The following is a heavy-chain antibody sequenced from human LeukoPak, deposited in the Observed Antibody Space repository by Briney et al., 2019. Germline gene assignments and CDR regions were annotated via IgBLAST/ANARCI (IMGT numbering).Heavy chain of an antibody. V-gene: IGHV4-39*07. J-gene: IGHJ4*02. CDR1: GGSISSSSYY. CDR3: ARVGDYGTTKTDDY. Sequence: SETLSLTCTVSGGSISSSSYYWGWLRQPPGKGLEWIGSIYYSGSTYYNPSLKSRVTISIDTSKNQFSLKLSSVTAADTAVYYCARVGDYGTTKTDDYWGQGTLVTVSS. CDR2: IYYSGST. D-gene: IGHD4-17*01.